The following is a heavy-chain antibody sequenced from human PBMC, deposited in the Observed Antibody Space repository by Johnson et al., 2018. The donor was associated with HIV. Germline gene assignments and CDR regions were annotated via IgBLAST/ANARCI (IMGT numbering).Heavy chain of an antibody. V-gene: IGHV3-7*03. CDR2: IKQDGSEK. Sequence: VQLVESGGGVVQPGRSLRLSCAASGFTFSSYWMSWVRQAPGKGLEWVANIKQDGSEKNYVDSVKGRFIISRDNAKNSRYLQMNSLRAEDKAVYYCARERLRAGAFDIWGQGTMVTVSS. CDR3: ARERLRAGAFDI. CDR1: GFTFSSYW. J-gene: IGHJ3*02. D-gene: IGHD6-13*01.